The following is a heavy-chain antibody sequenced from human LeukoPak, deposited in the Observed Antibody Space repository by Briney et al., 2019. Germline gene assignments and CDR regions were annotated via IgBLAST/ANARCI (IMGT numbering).Heavy chain of an antibody. D-gene: IGHD3-22*01. CDR2: IYTSGNT. J-gene: IGHJ4*02. V-gene: IGHV4-4*07. CDR1: GGSISSYY. CDR3: ARNYYDNSGYKYAFDY. Sequence: SETLSLTCTVSGGSISSYYWSWIRQPAGEGLEWIGRIYTSGNTNYNPSLKSRVTMSVDTSKNQLSLKLSSVTAADTAVYCCARNYYDNSGYKYAFDYWGQGTLVTVSS.